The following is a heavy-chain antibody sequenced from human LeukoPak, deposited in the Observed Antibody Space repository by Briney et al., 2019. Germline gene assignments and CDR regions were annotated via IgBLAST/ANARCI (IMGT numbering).Heavy chain of an antibody. CDR2: IYYSGST. V-gene: IGHV4-59*01. J-gene: IGHJ5*02. D-gene: IGHD3-16*02. Sequence: SETLSLTCTVSGGSISSYYWSWVRQPPGKGLEWIGYIYYSGSTNDNPSLKSRVTISVDTSKNQFSLKLSSVTAADTAVYYCARLSTYDYVWGSYRYGTNWFDPWGQGTLVTVSS. CDR3: ARLSTYDYVWGSYRYGTNWFDP. CDR1: GGSISSYY.